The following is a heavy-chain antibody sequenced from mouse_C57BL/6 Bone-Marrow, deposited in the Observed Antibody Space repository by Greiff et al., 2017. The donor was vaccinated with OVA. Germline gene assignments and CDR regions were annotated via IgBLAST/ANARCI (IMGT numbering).Heavy chain of an antibody. J-gene: IGHJ1*03. CDR2: IDPSDSYT. Sequence: VQLQQSGAELVMPGASVKLSCKASGYTFTSYWMHWVKQRPGQGLEWIGEIDPSDSYTNYNQKFKGKSTLTVDKSSSTAYMQLSSLTSEDSAVYYCARNGAGQLRFYWYFDVWGTGTTVTVSS. V-gene: IGHV1-69*01. CDR3: ARNGAGQLRFYWYFDV. CDR1: GYTFTSYW. D-gene: IGHD3-2*02.